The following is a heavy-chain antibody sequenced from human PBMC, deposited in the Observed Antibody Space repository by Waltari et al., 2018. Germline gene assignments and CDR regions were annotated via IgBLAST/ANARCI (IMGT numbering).Heavy chain of an antibody. CDR2: ISPDGGGK. CDR1: GFPFSRDI. J-gene: IGHJ4*02. CDR3: VRVGGE. D-gene: IGHD3-16*01. V-gene: IGHV3-30-3*01. Sequence: QVQVVESGGGVVQPGRSLRLSCATSGFPFSRDIIQWVRQAPGKGLEWVAVISPDGGGKHYADSVKGRFTVSRDNPKNTAYLQMNSLRTEDTAVYHCVRVGGEWGQGTLVAVSS.